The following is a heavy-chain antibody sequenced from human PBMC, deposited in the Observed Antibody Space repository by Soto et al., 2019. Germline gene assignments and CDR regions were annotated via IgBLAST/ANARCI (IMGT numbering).Heavy chain of an antibody. J-gene: IGHJ4*02. CDR1: GFTFRNNV. CDR3: AKNGLDNSPSAIDS. CDR2: ITGSGRDT. Sequence: PGGYLRLSCAASGFTFRNNVLSWVRQAPGKGLDWVSGITGSGRDTYYADSVKGRFTISRDNAKNMVFLQMNSLRAEDTALYYCAKNGLDNSPSAIDSWGPGTLVTVS. D-gene: IGHD2-8*01. V-gene: IGHV3-23*01.